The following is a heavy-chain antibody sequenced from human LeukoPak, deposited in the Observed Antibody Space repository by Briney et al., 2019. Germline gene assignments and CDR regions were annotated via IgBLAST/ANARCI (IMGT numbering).Heavy chain of an antibody. Sequence: SETLSLTCIVSGGSLSDGHYYWSWIRQPPGKGLEWIGYISDSGSTTYNPSLKSRLSMSVDTSKKQFSLKLSSVTAADTAVYYCAGRTGGFDYWGQGTLVTVSS. V-gene: IGHV4-30-4*01. CDR3: AGRTGGFDY. D-gene: IGHD2-8*02. CDR2: ISDSGST. J-gene: IGHJ4*02. CDR1: GGSLSDGHYY.